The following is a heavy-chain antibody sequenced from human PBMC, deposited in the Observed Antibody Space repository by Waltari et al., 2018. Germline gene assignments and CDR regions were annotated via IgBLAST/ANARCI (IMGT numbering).Heavy chain of an antibody. Sequence: QVQLQESGPGLVKPSETLSLTCAVSGYSISSGYYWGWIRQPPGKGLEWIGSIYHSGSTYYNPSLKSRVTISVDTSKNQFSLKLSSVTAADTAVYYCARHVPLYCSGGSCYSGEYYFDYWGQGTLVTVSS. CDR1: GYSISSGYY. D-gene: IGHD2-15*01. CDR2: IYHSGST. J-gene: IGHJ4*02. V-gene: IGHV4-38-2*01. CDR3: ARHVPLYCSGGSCYSGEYYFDY.